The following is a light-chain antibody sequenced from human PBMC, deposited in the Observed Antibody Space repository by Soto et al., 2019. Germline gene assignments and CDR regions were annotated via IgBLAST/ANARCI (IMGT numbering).Light chain of an antibody. V-gene: IGKV3-20*01. CDR3: QQYGNSVT. Sequence: DIVTTRAAATPCLSPWERAGLSHRASQRVSSSYVAWYQQNAGQAPRLLNYGASRRATSIPDRFSGRGSGTDFTLTISRLEPEDFAVYYCQQYGNSVTFGGGTKVDIK. CDR2: GAS. CDR1: QRVSSSY. J-gene: IGKJ4*01.